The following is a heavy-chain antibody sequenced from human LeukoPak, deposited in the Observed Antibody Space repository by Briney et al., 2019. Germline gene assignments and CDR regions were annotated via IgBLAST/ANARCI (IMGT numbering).Heavy chain of an antibody. D-gene: IGHD4-11*01. V-gene: IGHV3-30*02. J-gene: IGHJ4*02. CDR3: AAMTSVTTGDY. CDR2: IPYDGSDK. Sequence: PGGSLRLSCAASKFTFSSYSMNWVRQAPGKGLEWVAFIPYDGSDKFYADSVKGRFTISRDNSKNTLYLQMNSLRAEDTAVYYCAAMTSVTTGDYWGQGTLVTVSS. CDR1: KFTFSSYS.